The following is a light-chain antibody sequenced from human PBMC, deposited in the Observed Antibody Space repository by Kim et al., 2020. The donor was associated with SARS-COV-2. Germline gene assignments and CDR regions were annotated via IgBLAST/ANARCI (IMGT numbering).Light chain of an antibody. CDR2: GAS. Sequence: LSLYPGERAPLSGRASQRLDSIELAWYQHKPGQAPRLLIHGASSRDTGIPDKFTGSGSGTDFTLTISRVEPEDFAIYYCQQYGATFGGGTKVDIK. CDR3: QQYGAT. CDR1: QRLDSIE. V-gene: IGKV3-20*01. J-gene: IGKJ4*01.